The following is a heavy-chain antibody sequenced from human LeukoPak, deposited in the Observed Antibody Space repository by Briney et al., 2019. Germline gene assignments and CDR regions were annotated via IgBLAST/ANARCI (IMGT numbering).Heavy chain of an antibody. Sequence: GRSLRLSCAASGFTFDDYAMHWVRQAPGKGLEWVSGISWNSGSMGYADSVKGRFTISRDNAKNSLYLQMNSLRAEDTALYYCAKATLYDSSRGSFDYWGQGTLVTVSS. CDR2: ISWNSGSM. J-gene: IGHJ4*02. D-gene: IGHD3-22*01. V-gene: IGHV3-9*01. CDR1: GFTFDDYA. CDR3: AKATLYDSSRGSFDY.